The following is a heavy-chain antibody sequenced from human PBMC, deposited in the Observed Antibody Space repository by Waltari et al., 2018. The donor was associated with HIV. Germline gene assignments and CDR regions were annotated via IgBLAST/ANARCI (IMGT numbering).Heavy chain of an antibody. D-gene: IGHD6-6*01. CDR3: AKVPQYISSSIYYYGMDV. CDR1: GFPFSTNA. J-gene: IGHJ6*02. Sequence: EVQLLESGGGLVQPGGSLRPSCAASGFPFSTNALSRGSQAPGKGLEWVSSISGSGSSTYYADSIEGRFTISRDNSKNTLYLQMNSLRAEDTAAYYCAKVPQYISSSIYYYGMDVWGQGTTVTVSS. V-gene: IGHV3-23*01. CDR2: ISGSGSST.